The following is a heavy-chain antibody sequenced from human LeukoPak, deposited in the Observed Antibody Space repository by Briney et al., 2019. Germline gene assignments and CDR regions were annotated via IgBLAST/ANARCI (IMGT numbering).Heavy chain of an antibody. V-gene: IGHV4-34*01. Sequence: SETLSLTCAVYGGSFSGYYWSWIRQPPGKGLEWIGEINHSGSTNYNLSLKSRVTISVDTSKNQFSLKLSSVTAADTAVYYCATLTNWLSYYYYYMDVWGKGTTVTISS. J-gene: IGHJ6*03. CDR2: INHSGST. CDR3: ATLTNWLSYYYYYMDV. CDR1: GGSFSGYY. D-gene: IGHD3-3*01.